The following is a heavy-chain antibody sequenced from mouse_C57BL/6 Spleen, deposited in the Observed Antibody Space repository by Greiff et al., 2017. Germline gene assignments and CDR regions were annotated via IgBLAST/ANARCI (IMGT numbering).Heavy chain of an antibody. CDR3: ARQRALNYYGSSYGYFDV. Sequence: EVMLVESGGDLVKPGGSLKLSCAASGFTFSSHGMSWVRQTPDKRLEWVATICRGGSYTYYPDSVKGRFTISRDNAKNTLYLQMSSLKSENTAMYYCARQRALNYYGSSYGYFDVWGTGTTVTVSS. V-gene: IGHV5-6*01. D-gene: IGHD1-1*01. J-gene: IGHJ1*03. CDR1: GFTFSSHG. CDR2: ICRGGSYT.